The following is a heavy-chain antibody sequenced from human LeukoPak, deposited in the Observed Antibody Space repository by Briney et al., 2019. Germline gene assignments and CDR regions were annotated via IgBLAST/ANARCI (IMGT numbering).Heavy chain of an antibody. CDR3: ARVKGSSSCFDY. CDR2: ISSSSIYI. CDR1: GFTFYSYS. V-gene: IGHV3-21*01. Sequence: GVSERLSCAASGFTFYSYSKKWLRHAPGKARVGVSPISSSSIYIYYADSVKGRFNISRDNAKNSLYLQMNSLRAEDTAVYYCARVKGSSSCFDYWGQGTLVTVSS. D-gene: IGHD6-13*01. J-gene: IGHJ4*02.